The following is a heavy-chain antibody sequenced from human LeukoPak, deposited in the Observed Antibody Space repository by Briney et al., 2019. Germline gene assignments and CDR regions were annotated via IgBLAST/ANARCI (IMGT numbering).Heavy chain of an antibody. Sequence: PGGSLRLSCAASGFTFSSYGMHWVRQAPGKGLEWVAVISYDGSNKYYADSGKGRFTIARDNSKNTLYLQMNSLRAEDTAVYYCAKASGYGGSDYFDYWGQGTLVTVSS. J-gene: IGHJ4*02. CDR1: GFTFSSYG. CDR2: ISYDGSNK. D-gene: IGHD4-23*01. CDR3: AKASGYGGSDYFDY. V-gene: IGHV3-30*18.